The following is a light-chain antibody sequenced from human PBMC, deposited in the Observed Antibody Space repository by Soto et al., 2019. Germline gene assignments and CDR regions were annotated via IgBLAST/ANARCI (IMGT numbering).Light chain of an antibody. J-gene: IGLJ2*01. Sequence: QSVLTQPPSVSGAPGQRVTISCTGSSSNIGANYDVHWYQHLPGTAPKLLIYGDINRPSGVPDRFSGSKSGTSASLAITGLQAEDEGDYYCQSYDFSLSGNVVFGGGTKLTV. CDR3: QSYDFSLSGNVV. CDR2: GDI. CDR1: SSNIGANYD. V-gene: IGLV1-40*01.